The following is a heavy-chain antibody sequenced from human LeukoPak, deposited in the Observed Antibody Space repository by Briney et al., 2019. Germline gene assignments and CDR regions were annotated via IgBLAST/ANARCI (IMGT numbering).Heavy chain of an antibody. Sequence: PGGSLRLSCAASGFTFSSYAMSWVRQAPGKGLEWVSAISGSGGSTYYADSVKGRFTISRDNSKNTLYLQMNSLRAEDTAVYYCARAQGYCGGDCYKTAFDYWGQGTLVTVSS. V-gene: IGHV3-23*01. CDR2: ISGSGGST. CDR3: ARAQGYCGGDCYKTAFDY. CDR1: GFTFSSYA. D-gene: IGHD2-21*02. J-gene: IGHJ4*02.